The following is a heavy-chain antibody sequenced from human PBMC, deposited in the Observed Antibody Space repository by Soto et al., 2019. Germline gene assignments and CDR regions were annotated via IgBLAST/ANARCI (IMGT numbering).Heavy chain of an antibody. CDR1: GYTFTTYA. CDR3: ARDRCSGGSCYPYYYYYGMDV. CDR2: ITAGNGDT. J-gene: IGHJ6*02. V-gene: IGHV1-3*01. D-gene: IGHD2-15*01. Sequence: ASVKVSCKASGYTFTTYALHWVRQAPGQQGQRLEWLGRITAGNGDTTYSQKFQDRVTITRDAFATTAYMELSRLRSDDTAVYYCARDRCSGGSCYPYYYYYGMDVWGQGTTVTVSS.